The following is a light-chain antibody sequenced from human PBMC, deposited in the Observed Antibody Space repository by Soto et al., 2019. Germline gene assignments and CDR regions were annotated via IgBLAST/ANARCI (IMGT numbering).Light chain of an antibody. CDR3: SSYAGSNICV. CDR1: SSDVGGYNY. Sequence: QSALTQPPSASGSPGQSVTISCTGTSSDVGGYNYVSWYQQHLGKAPKLMIYEVSKRPSGVPDRFSGSKSGNTASLTVSGLQAEDEADYYCSSYAGSNICVFGTGTKLTVL. CDR2: EVS. J-gene: IGLJ1*01. V-gene: IGLV2-8*01.